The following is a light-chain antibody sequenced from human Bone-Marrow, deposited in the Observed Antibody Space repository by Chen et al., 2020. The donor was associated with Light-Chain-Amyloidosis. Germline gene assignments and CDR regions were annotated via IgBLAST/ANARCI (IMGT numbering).Light chain of an antibody. CDR3: QQYGTSPLT. CDR1: QTISSKY. CDR2: SSS. Sequence: EIVLTQSQGTLSLSPGEGANLSCRASQTISSKYLTWYQQKFGQAPRLHIYSSSSSATGIPDSFTGSGSGTDFTLTINRLEPDDFAMYYCQQYGTSPLTFGGGTKVEIK. V-gene: IGKV3-20*01. J-gene: IGKJ4*01.